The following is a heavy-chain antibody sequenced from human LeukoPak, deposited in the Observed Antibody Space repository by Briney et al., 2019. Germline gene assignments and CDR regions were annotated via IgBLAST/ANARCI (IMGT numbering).Heavy chain of an antibody. CDR3: ARLTFGGVIGFDY. CDR2: ISASSSSI. CDR1: GFTFSGYS. D-gene: IGHD3-16*02. V-gene: IGHV3-48*04. J-gene: IGHJ4*02. Sequence: GGSLRLSCAVSGFTFSGYSMNWVRQAVGKGLEWVSYISASSSSIYYADSVKGRFTISRDNAKNSLYLQMNSLRAEDTAVYYCARLTFGGVIGFDYWGQGTLVTVSS.